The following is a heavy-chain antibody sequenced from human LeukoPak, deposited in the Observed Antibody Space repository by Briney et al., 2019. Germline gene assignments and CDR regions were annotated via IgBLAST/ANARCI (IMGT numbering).Heavy chain of an antibody. D-gene: IGHD1-26*01. Sequence: GGSLRLSCAASGFTFSSYAMHWVRQASGKGLEWVAVISYDGSNKYYADSVKGRFTISRDNSKNTLYLQMNSLRAEDTAVYYCAKLDSGSFEDAFDIWGQGTMVTVSS. CDR3: AKLDSGSFEDAFDI. CDR2: ISYDGSNK. CDR1: GFTFSSYA. J-gene: IGHJ3*02. V-gene: IGHV3-30*04.